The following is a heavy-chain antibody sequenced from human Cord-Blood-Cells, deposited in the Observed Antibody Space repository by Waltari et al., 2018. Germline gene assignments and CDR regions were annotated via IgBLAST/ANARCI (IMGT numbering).Heavy chain of an antibody. CDR2: INPNSGGT. Sequence: QVQLVQSGAEVKTPGASVTVSCKASGYTFTGYYMHWVRQATGQGLEWMGRINPNSGGTNYAQKFQGRVTMTRDTSISTAYMELSRLRSDDTAVYYCARDLVRDGYIYYYFYDMDILGQGATVTVAS. CDR3: ARDLVRDGYIYYYFYDMDI. V-gene: IGHV1-2*06. CDR1: GYTFTGYY. J-gene: IGHJ6*02. D-gene: IGHD3-9*01.